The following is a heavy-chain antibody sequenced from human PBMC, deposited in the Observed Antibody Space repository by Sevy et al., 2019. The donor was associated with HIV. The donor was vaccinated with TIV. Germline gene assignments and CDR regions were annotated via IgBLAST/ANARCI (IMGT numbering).Heavy chain of an antibody. CDR1: GFTFSSYS. CDR2: ISSSSSYI. CDR3: ARYNWNNVLYYYYMDV. V-gene: IGHV3-21*01. Sequence: GGSLRLSCAASGFTFSSYSMNWVRQAPGKGLEWVSSISSSSSYIYYADSVKGRFTISRDNAKNSLYLQMNSLRAEDTTAYYSARYNWNNVLYYYYMDVWGKGTTVTVSS. J-gene: IGHJ6*03. D-gene: IGHD1-20*01.